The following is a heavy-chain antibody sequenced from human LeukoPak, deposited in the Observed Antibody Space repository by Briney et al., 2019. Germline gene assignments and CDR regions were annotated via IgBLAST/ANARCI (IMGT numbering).Heavy chain of an antibody. CDR1: GFTFSSYW. J-gene: IGHJ6*02. CDR2: INSDGSST. V-gene: IGHV3-74*01. Sequence: GGSLRLSCAASGFTFSSYWMHWVRQAPGKGLVWVSRINSDGSSTSYADSVKGRFTISRDNAKNTLYLQMNSLRAEDTAVYYCARAGRGSSWSTYYYYYGMDVWGQGTTVTVSS. D-gene: IGHD6-13*01. CDR3: ARAGRGSSWSTYYYYYGMDV.